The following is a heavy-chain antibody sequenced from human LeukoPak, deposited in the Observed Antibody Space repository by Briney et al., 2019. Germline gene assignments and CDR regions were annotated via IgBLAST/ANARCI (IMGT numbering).Heavy chain of an antibody. V-gene: IGHV3-64*02. J-gene: IGHJ6*03. CDR1: GFTFSDYT. D-gene: IGHD1-26*01. CDR3: ARVKMGATVSDYYYYYMDV. Sequence: PGGSLRLSCAASGFTFSDYTIHWVRQAPGKRLQSVSAITSNGAYTHYAGSVKGRSTISRDNSRNAVFLQMGGLRIEDMAVYYCARVKMGATVSDYYYYYMDVWGKGTTVTVSS. CDR2: ITSNGAYT.